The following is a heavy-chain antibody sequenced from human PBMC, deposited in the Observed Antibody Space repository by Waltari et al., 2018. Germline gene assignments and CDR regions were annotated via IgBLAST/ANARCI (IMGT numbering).Heavy chain of an antibody. CDR2: IIPIFGKA. D-gene: IGHD3-3*01. CDR1: GGTFSSYA. Sequence: QVQLVQSGAEVKKPGSSVKVSCTASGGTFSSYAISSVRQAPGQGIEWMGRIIPIFGKANYAQKFQGRVTITSYESTSTSYMELSSLRSEDTAVYYCARDLVTIFGVVGYYYGMDVWGQGTTVTVSS. J-gene: IGHJ6*02. CDR3: ARDLVTIFGVVGYYYGMDV. V-gene: IGHV1-69*15.